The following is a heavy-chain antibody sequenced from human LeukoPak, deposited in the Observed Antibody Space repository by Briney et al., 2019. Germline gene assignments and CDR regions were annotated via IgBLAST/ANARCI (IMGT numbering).Heavy chain of an antibody. J-gene: IGHJ5*02. CDR3: AGVIYCSGGSCYDGAWFDP. D-gene: IGHD2-15*01. CDR1: GYSISSGYY. Sequence: PSETLSLTCGVSGYSISSGYYWGWIRQPPGKGLEWIGSIYHGGSTYYNPSLKSRVTISVDTSKNQFSLKLSSLTAADTAVYYCAGVIYCSGGSCYDGAWFDPWGQGTLVTVSS. CDR2: IYHGGST. V-gene: IGHV4-38-2*01.